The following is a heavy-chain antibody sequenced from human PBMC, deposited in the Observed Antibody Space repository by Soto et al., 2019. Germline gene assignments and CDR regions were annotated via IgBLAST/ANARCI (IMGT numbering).Heavy chain of an antibody. V-gene: IGHV3-23*01. D-gene: IGHD2-15*01. CDR3: AKFAAAAYCSSSSCSDY. CDR1: GFTFSSYA. CDR2: ISDSGSNT. Sequence: EVQLLESGGGLVQPGGSLRLSCAAYGFTFSSYAMTWVRQAPGKGLEWVSTISDSGSNTYYADSVMGRFTISRDNSKNTLNLQMNSLRAEDTAVYYCAKFAAAAYCSSSSCSDYWGQGTLVTVSS. J-gene: IGHJ4*02.